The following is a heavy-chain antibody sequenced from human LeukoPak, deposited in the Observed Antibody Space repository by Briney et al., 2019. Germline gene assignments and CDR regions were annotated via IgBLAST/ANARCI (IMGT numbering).Heavy chain of an antibody. CDR2: IYHSGST. Sequence: PSETLSLTCTVSGYSISSGYYWGWIRQPPGKGLEWIANIYHSGSTNYNPSLKSRVTISVDTSKNQFSLKLSSVTAADTAVYYCARGREYYDFWSGYFRRWFDPWGQGTLVTVSS. CDR3: ARGREYYDFWSGYFRRWFDP. V-gene: IGHV4-38-2*02. CDR1: GYSISSGYY. D-gene: IGHD3-3*01. J-gene: IGHJ5*02.